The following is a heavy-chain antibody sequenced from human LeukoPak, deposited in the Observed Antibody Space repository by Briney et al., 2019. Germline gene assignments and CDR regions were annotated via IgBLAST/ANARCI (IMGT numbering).Heavy chain of an antibody. CDR2: ISYDGRQK. Sequence: GGSLRLSCAASGFTFSEYAMHWVRQAPGKGLEWVAVISYDGRQKYYGDSAKGRFTISRDNPKNTLYLQMNSLRDDDTAVYYCARDLQWELLRGVDYWGQGTLVTVSS. CDR1: GFTFSEYA. D-gene: IGHD1-26*01. J-gene: IGHJ4*02. V-gene: IGHV3-30-3*01. CDR3: ARDLQWELLRGVDY.